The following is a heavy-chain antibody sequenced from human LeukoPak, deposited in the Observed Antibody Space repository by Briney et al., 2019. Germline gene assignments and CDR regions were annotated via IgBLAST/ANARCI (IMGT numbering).Heavy chain of an antibody. Sequence: KSGGSLRLSCAASGFTFRNYNMNWVRQAPGKGLEWLSYISTTGTIYYADSVKGRFTISRDNAKNLLYLQMHSLRAEDTAVYYCTRDRPNYYGSDGHYYRRDGDYWGRGTLVSVSS. V-gene: IGHV3-69-1*01. D-gene: IGHD3-22*01. J-gene: IGHJ4*02. CDR3: TRDRPNYYGSDGHYYRRDGDY. CDR1: GFTFRNYN. CDR2: ISTTGTI.